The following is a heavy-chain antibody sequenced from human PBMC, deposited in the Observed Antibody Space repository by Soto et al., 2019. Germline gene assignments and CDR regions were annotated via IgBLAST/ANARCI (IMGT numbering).Heavy chain of an antibody. CDR3: AKDVDYCDSSASGAFDI. J-gene: IGHJ3*02. V-gene: IGHV3-30*18. CDR1: GFTFSSYG. Sequence: GGSLRLSCAASGFTFSSYGMHWVRQAPGKGLEWVAVISYDGSNKYYADSVKGRFTISRDNSKNTLYLQMNSLRAEDTAVYYCAKDVDYCDSSASGAFDIWGQGTMVTVSS. D-gene: IGHD3-22*01. CDR2: ISYDGSNK.